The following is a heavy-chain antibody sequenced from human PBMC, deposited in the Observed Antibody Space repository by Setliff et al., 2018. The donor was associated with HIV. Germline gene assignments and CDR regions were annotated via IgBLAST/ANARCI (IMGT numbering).Heavy chain of an antibody. CDR1: GYSFTSYW. CDR2: IYPGDSDT. J-gene: IGHJ3*02. CDR3: ARLERSYYYDSMAAKDAFDI. D-gene: IGHD3-22*01. Sequence: GESLKISCKGSGYSFTSYWIGWVRQMPGKGLEWMGIIYPGDSDTRYSPSFQGQVTISADKSISTAYLQWSSLKASDTAMYYCARLERSYYYDSMAAKDAFDIWGQGTMVTVSS. V-gene: IGHV5-51*01.